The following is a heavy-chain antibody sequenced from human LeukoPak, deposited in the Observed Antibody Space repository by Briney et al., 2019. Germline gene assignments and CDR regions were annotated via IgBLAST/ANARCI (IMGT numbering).Heavy chain of an antibody. J-gene: IGHJ4*02. CDR3: ARGAYCSSTSCYSGDY. D-gene: IGHD2-2*02. Sequence: PGGSLRLSCAASGFTFSSYSMNWVRQAPGKGLEWVSSISSSSSYIYYADSVKGRFTISRDNAKNSLYLQMNSLRAEDTAVYYCARGAYCSSTSCYSGDYWGQGTLVTVSS. V-gene: IGHV3-21*01. CDR1: GFTFSSYS. CDR2: ISSSSSYI.